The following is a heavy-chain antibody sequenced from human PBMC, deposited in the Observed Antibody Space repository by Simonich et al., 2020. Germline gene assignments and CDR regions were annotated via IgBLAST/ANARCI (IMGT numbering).Heavy chain of an antibody. CDR1: GGSFSGYY. D-gene: IGHD3-3*01. Sequence: QVQLQQWGAGLLKPSETLSLTCAVYGGSFSGYYWSWIRQPPGKGLEWIGEINHSGSTNYNPSLKSRVTISVDPSKNQFSLKLSSVTAADTAVYYCARRGYYNFWSGYEYFQHWGQGTLVTVSS. J-gene: IGHJ1*01. CDR3: ARRGYYNFWSGYEYFQH. V-gene: IGHV4-34*01. CDR2: INHSGST.